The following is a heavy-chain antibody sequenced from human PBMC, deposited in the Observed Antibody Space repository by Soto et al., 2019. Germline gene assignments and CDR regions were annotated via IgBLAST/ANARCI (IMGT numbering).Heavy chain of an antibody. D-gene: IGHD3-9*01. CDR2: ISGSGGST. Sequence: HPGGSLRLSCAASGFTFSSYAMSWVRQAPGKGLEWVSAISGSGGSTYYADSVKGRFTISRDNSKNTLYLQMNSLRAEDTAVYYCARYFDWLSRFDYWGQGTLVTVSS. CDR1: GFTFSSYA. CDR3: ARYFDWLSRFDY. J-gene: IGHJ4*02. V-gene: IGHV3-23*01.